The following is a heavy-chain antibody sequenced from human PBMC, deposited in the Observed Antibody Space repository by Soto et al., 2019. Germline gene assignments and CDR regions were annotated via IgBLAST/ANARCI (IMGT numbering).Heavy chain of an antibody. D-gene: IGHD3-9*01. CDR2: IYYSGST. J-gene: IGHJ5*02. CDR3: ARSANYDILTGSKLDNWFDP. V-gene: IGHV4-39*07. CDR1: GGSIRSSSYY. Sequence: SETLSLTCTVSGGSIRSSSYYWGWIRQPPGKGLEWIGSIYYSGSTNYNPSLKSRVTISVDTSKNQFSLKLSSVTAADTAVYYCARSANYDILTGSKLDNWFDPWGQGTLVTVSS.